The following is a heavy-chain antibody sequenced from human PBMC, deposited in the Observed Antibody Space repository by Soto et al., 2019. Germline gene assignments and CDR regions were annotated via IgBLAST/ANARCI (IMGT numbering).Heavy chain of an antibody. CDR2: ISSSGSTI. J-gene: IGHJ5*02. Sequence: VGSLRLSCAASGFTFSSYEMNWVRQAPGKGLEWVSYISSSGSTIYYADSVKGRFTISRDNAKNSLYLQMNSLRAEDTAVYYCARENCGGDCYSSWFDPWGQGTLVTVSS. V-gene: IGHV3-48*03. CDR1: GFTFSSYE. D-gene: IGHD2-21*02. CDR3: ARENCGGDCYSSWFDP.